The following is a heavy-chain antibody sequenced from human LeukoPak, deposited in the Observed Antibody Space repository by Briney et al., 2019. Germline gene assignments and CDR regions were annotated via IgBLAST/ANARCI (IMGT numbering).Heavy chain of an antibody. CDR1: GGSISSGDYY. D-gene: IGHD6-13*01. J-gene: IGHJ5*02. CDR2: IYYSGST. V-gene: IGHV4-30-4*01. CDR3: ARDGDIATAGTRWFDP. Sequence: SETLSLTCTVSGGSISSGDYYWSWIRQPPGKGLEWIGYIYYSGSTYYNPSLKSRVTISVDTSKNQFSLKLSSVTAADTAVYYCARDGDIATAGTRWFDPWGQGTLVTVSS.